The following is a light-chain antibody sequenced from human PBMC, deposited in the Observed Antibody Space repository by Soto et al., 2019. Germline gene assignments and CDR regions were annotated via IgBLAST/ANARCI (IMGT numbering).Light chain of an antibody. J-gene: IGKJ5*01. V-gene: IGKV1-5*01. CDR3: PRYSTYPT. CDR1: DSISPW. Sequence: EIQSTQYPSTMAASVGDRFTITCVAIDSISPWVSWYQQKPVKCPKPLIYDDSSLKSGCPSRFSGSGSGTEFPLTISSLQPDDFATYYCPRYSTYPTVGPVTRLEIK. CDR2: DDS.